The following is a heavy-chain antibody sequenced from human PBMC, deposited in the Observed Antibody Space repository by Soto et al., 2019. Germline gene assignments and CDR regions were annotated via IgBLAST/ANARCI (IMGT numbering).Heavy chain of an antibody. CDR1: GYSFTSYW. Sequence: GESLKISCKGSGYSFTSYWIGWVRQMPGKGLEWMGIIYPGDSDTRYSPSFQGQVTISADKSISTAYLQWSSLKASDTAMYYCARHLNKPTYSSRWWRYYYYGMDVWGQGTTVTVSS. D-gene: IGHD6-13*01. V-gene: IGHV5-51*01. CDR3: ARHLNKPTYSSRWWRYYYYGMDV. CDR2: IYPGDSDT. J-gene: IGHJ6*02.